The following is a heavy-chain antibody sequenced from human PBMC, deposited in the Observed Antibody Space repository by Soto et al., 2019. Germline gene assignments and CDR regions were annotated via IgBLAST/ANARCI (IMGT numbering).Heavy chain of an antibody. V-gene: IGHV1-3*05. CDR2: INAGNGNT. Sequence: QVQLVQSGAEEKKPGASVKVSCKASGYTFTTYPMHWVRQAPGQRLEWMGWINAGNGNTKYSQKFQGSVTITRDTSASKAYVEVSSLRSEDTAVYYCVRDASGRGEYWGQGTLVTVSS. CDR3: VRDASGRGEY. D-gene: IGHD3-10*01. J-gene: IGHJ4*02. CDR1: GYTFTTYP.